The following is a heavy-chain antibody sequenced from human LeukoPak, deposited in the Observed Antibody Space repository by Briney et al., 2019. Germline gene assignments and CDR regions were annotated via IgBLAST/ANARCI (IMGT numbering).Heavy chain of an antibody. CDR2: ISYDGSNK. CDR3: AKGGGYEAQYYYYYLDV. CDR1: GFTFSRSA. V-gene: IGHV3-30*04. D-gene: IGHD5-12*01. J-gene: IGHJ6*03. Sequence: GGSLRLSCAASGFTFSRSAMHWVRQAPGKGLEWVAIISYDGSNKYYADSVKGRFTVSRDNSKNTLYLQMKSLRAEDTAVYYCAKGGGYEAQYYYYYLDVWGKGTTVTISS.